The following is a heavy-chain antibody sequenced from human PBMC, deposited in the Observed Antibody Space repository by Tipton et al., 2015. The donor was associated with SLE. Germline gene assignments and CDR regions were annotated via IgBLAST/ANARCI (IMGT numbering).Heavy chain of an antibody. V-gene: IGHV3-23*03. CDR1: GFTFSTYA. D-gene: IGHD5-12*01. CDR3: AKDHFRLANDY. Sequence: SLRLSCAASGFTFSTYAMNWVRQAPGKGLEWVSVTYSGGPTYYADSVKGRFTISRDDSKNTLYLQLSSLRAGDTAMYYCAKDHFRLANDYCGQGTLVTVSS. CDR2: TYSGGPT. J-gene: IGHJ4*02.